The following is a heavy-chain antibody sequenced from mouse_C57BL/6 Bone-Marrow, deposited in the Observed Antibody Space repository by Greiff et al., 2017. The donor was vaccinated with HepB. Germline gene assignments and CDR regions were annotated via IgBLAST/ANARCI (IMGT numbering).Heavy chain of an antibody. CDR1: GYTFPSYW. Sequence: QVQLQQSGAELVRPGSSVKLSCKASGYTFPSYWMHWVKQRPIQGLEWIGNIDPSDSETHYNQKFKDKATLTVDKSSSTAYIHLSSLTSEDSAVYYCARYGRSIHDWYYDVWGTGTTVTVSS. CDR2: IDPSDSET. D-gene: IGHD1-1*01. J-gene: IGHJ1*03. CDR3: ARYGRSIHDWYYDV. V-gene: IGHV1-52*01.